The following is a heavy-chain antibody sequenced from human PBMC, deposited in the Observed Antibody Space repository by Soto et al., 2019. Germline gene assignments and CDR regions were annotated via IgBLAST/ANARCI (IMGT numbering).Heavy chain of an antibody. CDR3: ARDQEQQLVPQNGYFDY. CDR1: GFTFSSYS. D-gene: IGHD6-13*01. J-gene: IGHJ4*02. CDR2: ISSSSSTI. Sequence: GGSLRLSCAASGFTFSSYSMNWVRQAPGKGLEWVSYISSSSSTIYYADSVKGRFTISRDNAKNSLYLQMNSLRDEDTAVYYCARDQEQQLVPQNGYFDYWGQGTLVTVSS. V-gene: IGHV3-48*02.